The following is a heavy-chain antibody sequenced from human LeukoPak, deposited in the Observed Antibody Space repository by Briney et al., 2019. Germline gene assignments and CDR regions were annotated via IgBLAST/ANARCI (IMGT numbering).Heavy chain of an antibody. D-gene: IGHD2-21*01. V-gene: IGHV3-33*01. CDR1: GFPFSSYG. CDR2: LVYDERS. Sequence: GGSLRLSCAASGFPFSSYGMHWVRQAPGKGLEWVARLVYDERSDYANSVKGRFSISRGNSKNTLFLDMSNLRVDDTAVYYCARDLSAAYDFWGQGVLVTVSS. CDR3: ARDLSAAYDF. J-gene: IGHJ4*02.